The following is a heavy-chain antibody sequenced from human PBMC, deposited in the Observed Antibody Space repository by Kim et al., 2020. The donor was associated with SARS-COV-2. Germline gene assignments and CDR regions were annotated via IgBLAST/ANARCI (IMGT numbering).Heavy chain of an antibody. CDR2: T. V-gene: IGHV3-49*02. J-gene: IGHJ4*02. CDR3: TRDSYGEDLDY. Sequence: TEYAASVKGRFTISRDDSKSIAYLQMNSLKTEDTAVYYCTRDSYGEDLDYWGQGTLVTVSS. D-gene: IGHD4-17*01.